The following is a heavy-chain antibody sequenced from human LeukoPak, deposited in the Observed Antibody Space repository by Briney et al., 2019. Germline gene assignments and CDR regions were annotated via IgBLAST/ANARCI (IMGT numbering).Heavy chain of an antibody. CDR3: AGPLGIAFDI. V-gene: IGHV3-21*01. Sequence: NPGGSLRLSCAASGFTFSSYAMSWVRQAPGKGLEWVSSISPTSNYIYYADSLKGRFTISRDNAKNSLYLQMNSLRAEDTAVYYCAGPLGIAFDIWGQGTMVTVSS. D-gene: IGHD7-27*01. CDR2: ISPTSNYI. CDR1: GFTFSSYA. J-gene: IGHJ3*02.